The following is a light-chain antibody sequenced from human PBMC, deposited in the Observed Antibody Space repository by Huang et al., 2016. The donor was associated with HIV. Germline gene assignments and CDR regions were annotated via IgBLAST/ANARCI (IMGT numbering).Light chain of an antibody. V-gene: IGKV3D-15*01. CDR3: HQYNDWPLT. Sequence: EIVMTQFPASLSVSPGERATLSCRASQSVSTRLAWYQQKPGQAPSLLIYDAASRAPGIPARFSGSGSGTEFTLTISSLQSEDFAVYYCHQYNDWPLTFGGGTKVEI. CDR2: DAA. CDR1: QSVSTR. J-gene: IGKJ4*01.